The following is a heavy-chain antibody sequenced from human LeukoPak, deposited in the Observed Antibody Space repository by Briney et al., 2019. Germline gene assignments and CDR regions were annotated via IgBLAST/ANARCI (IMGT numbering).Heavy chain of an antibody. D-gene: IGHD1-1*01. CDR2: ISSDGSKN. CDR1: EFTFSSYW. V-gene: IGHV3-30*18. Sequence: GGSLRLSCEASEFTFSSYWMHWVRQTPGKGLEWVALISSDGSKNIYADPVKGRFTVSRDNSKNTLYLQMNSLRAEDTAVYYCVKGLVQTTMSYFVDYWGQGALVTVSS. CDR3: VKGLVQTTMSYFVDY. J-gene: IGHJ4*02.